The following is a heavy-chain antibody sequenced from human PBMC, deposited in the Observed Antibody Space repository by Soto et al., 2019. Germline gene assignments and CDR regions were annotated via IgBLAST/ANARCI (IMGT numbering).Heavy chain of an antibody. D-gene: IGHD3-16*01. CDR2: IYSGGNT. J-gene: IGHJ4*02. Sequence: EVQLVESGGGLAQPGGSLRLSCAASGFIVSSNYVTWVRQAPGKGLEWVSVIYSGGNTYYADSVKGRFTISRHNSENTVYLQVNSLRVEDTAMYFCAGGSRPLDYWGQGTLVIVSS. V-gene: IGHV3-53*04. CDR3: AGGSRPLDY. CDR1: GFIVSSNY.